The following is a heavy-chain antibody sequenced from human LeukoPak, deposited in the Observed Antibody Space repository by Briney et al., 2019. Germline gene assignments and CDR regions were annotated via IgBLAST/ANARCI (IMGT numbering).Heavy chain of an antibody. CDR2: ISGSGGST. CDR3: AKGLDGYRPPGY. CDR1: GFTFSSYA. V-gene: IGHV3-23*01. D-gene: IGHD5-24*01. Sequence: VGSLRLSCAASGFTFSSYAMSWVRQAPGKGLEWVSAISGSGGSTYYADSVKGRFTISRDNSNNTLYLQMNSLRAEDTAVYYCAKGLDGYRPPGYWGQGTLVTVSS. J-gene: IGHJ4*02.